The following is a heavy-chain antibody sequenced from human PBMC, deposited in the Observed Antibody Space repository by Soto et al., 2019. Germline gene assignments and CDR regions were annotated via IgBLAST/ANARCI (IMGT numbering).Heavy chain of an antibody. V-gene: IGHV4-59*01. CDR1: GDSISTYY. D-gene: IGHD6-6*01. Sequence: PSDTLSLTCTVSGDSISTYYWSWIRQPPGKGLEWIGYIYYGGNTDYNPSLKSRVTISVDTSKNQFSLKLSSVTAADTAVYYCARSSSSSALDFDSWGQGTLVTVSS. J-gene: IGHJ4*02. CDR3: ARSSSSSALDFDS. CDR2: IYYGGNT.